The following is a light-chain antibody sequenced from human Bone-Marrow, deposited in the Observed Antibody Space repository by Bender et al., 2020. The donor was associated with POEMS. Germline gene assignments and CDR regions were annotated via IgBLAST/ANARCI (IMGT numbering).Light chain of an antibody. CDR2: DDS. V-gene: IGLV3-21*02. CDR1: NIGSKS. J-gene: IGLJ2*01. Sequence: SYVLTQPPSVSVAPGETATITCGGHNIGSKSVHWNQQKPGQAPVLVVYDDSDRPSGIPGRFSGSNSGNTATLTISRVEADDEGDYYCQVWDSSDDHVVVFGGGTKLTVL. CDR3: QVWDSSDDHVVV.